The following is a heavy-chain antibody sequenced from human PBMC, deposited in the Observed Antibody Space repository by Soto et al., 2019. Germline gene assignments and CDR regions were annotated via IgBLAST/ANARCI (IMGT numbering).Heavy chain of an antibody. CDR3: TTGGVVVPAASAYYYYYYMDV. V-gene: IGHV3-15*01. D-gene: IGHD2-2*01. J-gene: IGHJ6*03. CDR2: IKSKTDGGTT. CDR1: GFTFSNAW. Sequence: GGSLRLSCAASGFTFSNAWMSWVRQAPGKGLEWVGRIKSKTDGGTTDYAAPVKGRFTISRDDSKNTLYLQMNSLKTEDTAVYYCTTGGVVVPAASAYYYYYYMDVWGKGTTVTVSS.